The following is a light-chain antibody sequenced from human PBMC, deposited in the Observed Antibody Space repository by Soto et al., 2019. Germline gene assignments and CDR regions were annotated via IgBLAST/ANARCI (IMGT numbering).Light chain of an antibody. Sequence: QSALTQPASVSGSPGQSITISCTGTSSDIGGYNYVSWYQHHPGKAPKLMIYEVSNRPSGVSNRFSGSKSGNTASLTISGLQAEDEADYYCTSHTASSTWVFGGGTKVTVL. V-gene: IGLV2-14*01. CDR3: TSHTASSTWV. J-gene: IGLJ3*02. CDR2: EVS. CDR1: SSDIGGYNY.